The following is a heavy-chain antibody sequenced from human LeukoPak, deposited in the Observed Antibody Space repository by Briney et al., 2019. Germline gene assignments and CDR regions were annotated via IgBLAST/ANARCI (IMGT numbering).Heavy chain of an antibody. Sequence: GGSLRLSCAASGFTFSSYAMSWVRQAPGKGLEWVTATSGSGGSTYYADSVKGRFTISRDNSKNTLYLQMNSLRAEDTAVYYCAKVHIGTIAARQSLVYFDYWGQGTLVTVSS. D-gene: IGHD6-6*01. CDR2: TSGSGGST. CDR1: GFTFSSYA. J-gene: IGHJ4*02. V-gene: IGHV3-23*01. CDR3: AKVHIGTIAARQSLVYFDY.